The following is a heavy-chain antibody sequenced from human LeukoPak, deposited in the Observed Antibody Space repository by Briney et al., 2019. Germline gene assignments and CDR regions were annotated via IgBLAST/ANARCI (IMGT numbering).Heavy chain of an antibody. Sequence: SETLSLTCSVSGGSISSSTYYWGWIRQPPGKGLEWIGNIYNSGSTYYNPSLKSRVTISVDTSKNQFSLKLSSVTAADTAVYYCARQAYSSNLGWFDPWGQGTLVTAST. J-gene: IGHJ5*02. CDR1: GGSISSSTYY. CDR3: ARQAYSSNLGWFDP. CDR2: IYNSGST. V-gene: IGHV4-39*01. D-gene: IGHD6-13*01.